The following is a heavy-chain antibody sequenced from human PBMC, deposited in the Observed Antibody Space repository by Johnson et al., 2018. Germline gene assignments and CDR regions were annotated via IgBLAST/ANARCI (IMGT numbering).Heavy chain of an antibody. Sequence: VKLVESGGGLVQPGGSLRLSCAASGFTFSSYSMNWVRQAPGKGLEWVSYISSSSSTLYYADSVKGRFTISRDNAKNSLYLQLNSLRADDTAVYYCARLGGQLNYYSNLDVWGQGTTVTVSS. D-gene: IGHD6-6*01. V-gene: IGHV3-48*01. CDR2: ISSSSSTL. J-gene: IGHJ6*02. CDR1: GFTFSSYS. CDR3: ARLGGQLNYYSNLDV.